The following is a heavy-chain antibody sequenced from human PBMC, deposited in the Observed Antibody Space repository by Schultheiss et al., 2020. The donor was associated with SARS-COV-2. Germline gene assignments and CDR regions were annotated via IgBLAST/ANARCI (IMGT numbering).Heavy chain of an antibody. CDR3: ARDWGDGYNPYYLDY. CDR2: ISSSSSTI. CDR1: GFTVSSNY. Sequence: GGSLRLSCAASGFTVSSNYMSWVRQAPGKGLEWVSYISSSSSTIYYADSVKGRFTISRDNAKNSLYLQMNSLRAEDTAVYYCARDWGDGYNPYYLDYWGRGALVTVSS. V-gene: IGHV3-11*04. D-gene: IGHD5-24*01. J-gene: IGHJ4*02.